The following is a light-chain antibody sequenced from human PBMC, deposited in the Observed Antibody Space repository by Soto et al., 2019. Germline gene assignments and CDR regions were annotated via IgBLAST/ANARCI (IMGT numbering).Light chain of an antibody. CDR2: DVN. Sequence: QSVLTQPASVSGSPGQSITISCTGTRSDIGAYNFVSWYQQHPGEVPKLILYDVNVRPSGVSNRFSGSKSGNTASLTISGLPAEDEADYYFTSWTTSTTMIFGGGTKLTVL. CDR1: RSDIGAYNF. CDR3: TSWTTSTTMI. V-gene: IGLV2-14*03. J-gene: IGLJ2*01.